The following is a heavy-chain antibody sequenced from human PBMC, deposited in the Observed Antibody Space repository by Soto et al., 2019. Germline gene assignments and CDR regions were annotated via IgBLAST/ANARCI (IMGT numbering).Heavy chain of an antibody. V-gene: IGHV1-2*04. Sequence: ASVKVSCKASGYTFTGYYMHWVRQAPGQGLEWMGWINPNSGGTNYAQKFQGWVTMTRDTSISTAYMELSRLRSDDTAVYYCARDSDIVVVPAANRAFDIWGQGTMVTVSS. CDR3: ARDSDIVVVPAANRAFDI. CDR2: INPNSGGT. CDR1: GYTFTGYY. J-gene: IGHJ3*02. D-gene: IGHD2-2*01.